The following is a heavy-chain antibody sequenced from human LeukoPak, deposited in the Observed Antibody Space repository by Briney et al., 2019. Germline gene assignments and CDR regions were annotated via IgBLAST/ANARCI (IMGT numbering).Heavy chain of an antibody. V-gene: IGHV3-23*01. D-gene: IGHD3-3*01. J-gene: IGHJ4*02. CDR3: AKDLKDITIFGVVTSFDY. CDR1: GFTFSSYA. Sequence: PGRSLRLSCAASGFTFSSYAMSWVRQAPGKGLEWVSAISGSGGSTYYADSVKGRFTISRDNSKNTLYLQMYSLRAEDTAVYYCAKDLKDITIFGVVTSFDYWGQGTLVTVSS. CDR2: ISGSGGST.